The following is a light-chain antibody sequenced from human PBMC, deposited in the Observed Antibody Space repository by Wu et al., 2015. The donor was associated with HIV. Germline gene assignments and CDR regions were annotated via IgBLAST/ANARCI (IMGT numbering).Light chain of an antibody. Sequence: MQLTQSPSTLSASVGDRVTITCRASQNINNWLAWYQQKPGQAPKLLINEASSLESGVPSRFSGSGSGTEFTLTISSLQPEDFATYYCQQYFSMPWTLAWGPKVEVK. CDR2: EAS. J-gene: IGKJ1*01. V-gene: IGKV1-5*03. CDR1: QNINNW. CDR3: QQYFSMPWT.